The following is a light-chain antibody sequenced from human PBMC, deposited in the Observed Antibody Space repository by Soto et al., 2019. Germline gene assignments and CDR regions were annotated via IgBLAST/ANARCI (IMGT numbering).Light chain of an antibody. CDR1: QYVSNN. CDR3: QQYQYHNRPPLT. CDR2: GAS. V-gene: IGKV3-15*01. J-gene: IGKJ4*01. Sequence: EIVMTQSPATLSVSPGERAALSCRASQYVSNNLAWYQQQPGQAPRLLIYGASTRAAGIPARFSGSGSGTEFTLTISSLQSEDFAVYYCQQYQYHNRPPLTFGGGTKVEIK.